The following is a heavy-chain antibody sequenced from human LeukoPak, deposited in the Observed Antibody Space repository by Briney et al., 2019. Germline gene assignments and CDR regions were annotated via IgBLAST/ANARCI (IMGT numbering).Heavy chain of an antibody. CDR1: GFTFSSYS. D-gene: IGHD3-22*01. CDR2: ISSSSSYI. Sequence: PGGSLRLSCAASGFTFSSYSMNWVRQAPGKGLEWVSSISSSSSYIYYADSVKGRFTISRDNAKNSLYLQMNSQRAEDTAVYYCARGTLYYYDSSGYPQDYWGQGTLVTVSS. J-gene: IGHJ4*02. V-gene: IGHV3-21*01. CDR3: ARGTLYYYDSSGYPQDY.